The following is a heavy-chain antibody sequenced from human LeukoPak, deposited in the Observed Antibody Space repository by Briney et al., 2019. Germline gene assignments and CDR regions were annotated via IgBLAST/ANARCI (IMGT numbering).Heavy chain of an antibody. D-gene: IGHD6-13*01. CDR1: GGSISSSNW. CDR2: IYHSGST. Sequence: SETLSLTCAVSGGSISSSNWWSWVRQPPGKGLEWIGEIYHSGSTNYNPSLKSRVTISVDKSKNQFSLKLSSVTAADTAVYYCARGRRVQQPRYPFDYWGQGTLVTVSS. CDR3: ARGRRVQQPRYPFDY. J-gene: IGHJ4*02. V-gene: IGHV4-4*02.